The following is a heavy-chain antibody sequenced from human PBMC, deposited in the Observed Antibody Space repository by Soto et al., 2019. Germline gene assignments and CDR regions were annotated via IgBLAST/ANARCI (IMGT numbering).Heavy chain of an antibody. J-gene: IGHJ5*02. CDR1: GGSVSSGSYY. D-gene: IGHD6-19*01. CDR3: ARLSAAWFDP. V-gene: IGHV4-61*01. CDR2: IYHSGST. Sequence: SETLSLTCTVSGGSVSSGSYYWGWIRQPPGKGLEWIGYIYHSGSTNYNPSLKSRVTISVDTSKNHFSLSLTSVTAADTAVYYCARLSAAWFDPWGQGTLVTVSS.